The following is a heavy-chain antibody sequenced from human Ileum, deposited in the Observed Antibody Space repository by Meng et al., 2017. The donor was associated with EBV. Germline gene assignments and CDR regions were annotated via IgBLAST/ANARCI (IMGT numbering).Heavy chain of an antibody. CDR1: NGSVSSYGYY. CDR2: MSYTGST. D-gene: IGHD2-21*02. V-gene: IGHV4-61*08. Sequence: QVQLQEPGPGLVKPSETLSLTCSVSNGSVSSYGYYWTWIRQPPGKGLEWIGYMSYTGSTNYKSTLKSRVTISVDKSKNQFSLKLSSVTAADTAVYYCARERGGGDRGIQWGQGTLVTVSS. J-gene: IGHJ4*02. CDR3: ARERGGGDRGIQ.